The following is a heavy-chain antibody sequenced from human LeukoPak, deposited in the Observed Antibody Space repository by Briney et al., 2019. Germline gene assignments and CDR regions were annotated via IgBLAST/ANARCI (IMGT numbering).Heavy chain of an antibody. Sequence: PSETLSLTCTVSGGSISSSNYYWGWIRQPPGKGLEWIGRIYYSGSTYYNPSLKRRVTISVDTSKNQFSLKLSSVTAADTAVYYCARQSASDYYDSSDSFDYWGQGTLVTVSS. V-gene: IGHV4-39*01. J-gene: IGHJ4*02. CDR2: IYYSGST. CDR3: ARQSASDYYDSSDSFDY. D-gene: IGHD3-22*01. CDR1: GGSISSSNYY.